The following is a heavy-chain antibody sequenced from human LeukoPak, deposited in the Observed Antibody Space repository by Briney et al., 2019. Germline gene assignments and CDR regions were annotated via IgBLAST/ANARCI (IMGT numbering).Heavy chain of an antibody. V-gene: IGHV1-46*01. CDR2: INPSGGST. J-gene: IGHJ3*02. CDR1: GYTFTSYY. D-gene: IGHD3-22*01. CDR3: ASPGPATYYYDSSGYRDAFDI. Sequence: ASVKVSCKTSGYTFTSYYIHWVRQAPGQGLEWMGIINPSGGSTSYAQKFQGRVTMTRDMSTSTVYMELSSLRSEDTAVYYCASPGPATYYYDSSGYRDAFDIWGQGTMVTVSS.